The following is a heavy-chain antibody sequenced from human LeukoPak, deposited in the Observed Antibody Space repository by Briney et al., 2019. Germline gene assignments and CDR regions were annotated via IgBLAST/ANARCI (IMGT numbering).Heavy chain of an antibody. CDR1: GYTFSDFG. Sequence: ASVKVSCKASGYTFSDFGITWVRQAPGQGVEWMGWIGAYNDNTNYPQKFQGRVTLTTDTSTSTAYMELRSLTSDGTALYYCARAGAAVTMFFDFWGQGTLVTASS. CDR2: IGAYNDNT. V-gene: IGHV1-18*01. J-gene: IGHJ4*02. D-gene: IGHD4-17*01. CDR3: ARAGAAVTMFFDF.